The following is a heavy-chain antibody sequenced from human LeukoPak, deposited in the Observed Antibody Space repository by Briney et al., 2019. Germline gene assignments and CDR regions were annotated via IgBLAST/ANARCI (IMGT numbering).Heavy chain of an antibody. CDR2: ISVYNGNT. D-gene: IGHD1-26*01. V-gene: IGHV1-18*01. Sequence: ASVKVSCKASGGTFSSYAISWVRQAPGQGLEWMGWISVYNGNTNYAQKLQGRITMTTDTSTSTAYMELRSLRSDDTAVYYCAREVLGARAFEYWGQGILVTVSS. J-gene: IGHJ4*02. CDR3: AREVLGARAFEY. CDR1: GGTFSSYA.